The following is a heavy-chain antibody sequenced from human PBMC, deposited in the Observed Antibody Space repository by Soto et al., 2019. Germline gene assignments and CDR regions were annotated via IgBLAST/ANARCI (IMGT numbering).Heavy chain of an antibody. CDR3: ARGGLEPFEH. V-gene: IGHV3-74*01. CDR1: GFTFGNYW. J-gene: IGHJ4*02. D-gene: IGHD1-1*01. Sequence: GGSLRLSCAASGFTFGNYWMPCVRQAPGKGLVWVSRISDYGRINYADSVKDRFIISRDDARSELYLQLNDLRVEDTATYYCARGGLEPFEHWGQGA. CDR2: ISDYGRI.